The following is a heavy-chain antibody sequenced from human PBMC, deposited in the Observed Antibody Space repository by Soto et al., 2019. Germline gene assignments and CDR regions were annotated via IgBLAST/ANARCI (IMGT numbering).Heavy chain of an antibody. V-gene: IGHV3-74*01. D-gene: IGHD6-13*01. J-gene: IGHJ6*02. CDR2: IDSYERST. CDR1: GFTFSSYW. CDR3: ARCSRPYYGMDV. Sequence: GSLTLTCAASGFTFSSYWMQWVRQPPGKGLVWVSRIDSYERSTTYADSVKVRFTISRDNAKNTLYLERNMLRTEDWAVHYCARCSRPYYGMDVWGQGTTVTVS.